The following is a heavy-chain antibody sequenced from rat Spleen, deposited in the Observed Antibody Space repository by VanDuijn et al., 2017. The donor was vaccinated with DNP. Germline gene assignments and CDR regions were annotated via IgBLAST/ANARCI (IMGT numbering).Heavy chain of an antibody. J-gene: IGHJ4*01. CDR1: GFSLTSYG. V-gene: IGHV2S12*01. CDR3: TKFITIAAISPRAMDA. D-gene: IGHD1-2*01. Sequence: QVQLKESGPGLVQPSQTLSLTCTVSGFSLTSYGVSWVRQPPGKGLEWIAAISSGGSTYYNSALNSRLSISRDTSKSQVFLKMNSMQNEDTAIYFCTKFITIAAISPRAMDAWGQGTSVTVSS. CDR2: ISSGGST.